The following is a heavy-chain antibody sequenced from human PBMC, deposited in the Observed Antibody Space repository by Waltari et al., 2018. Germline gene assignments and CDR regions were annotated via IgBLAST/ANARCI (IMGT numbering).Heavy chain of an antibody. CDR3: VRDHWGPDY. CDR1: GFTFTDYW. CDR2: KHKDGSEK. V-gene: IGHV3-7*01. Sequence: EVRLVESGGGLVQTGGSLRLSGAASGFTFTDYWMSWVRPAPGKGPEWVANKHKDGSEKNYVDYVKGRFTISRDNAKDSVYLQMNSLRADDTAMYYCVRDHWGPDYWGQGTLVTVSS. J-gene: IGHJ4*02. D-gene: IGHD7-27*01.